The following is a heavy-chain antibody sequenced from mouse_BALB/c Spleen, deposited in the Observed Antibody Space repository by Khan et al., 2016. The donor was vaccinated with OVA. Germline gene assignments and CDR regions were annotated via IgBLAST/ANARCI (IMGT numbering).Heavy chain of an antibody. CDR3: TRLAYYYDSEGFAY. J-gene: IGHJ3*01. D-gene: IGHD1-1*01. Sequence: EVELVESGGDLVKPGGSLKLSCAASGFTFSTYGMSWVRQTPDRRLEWVATVSTGGTYTYYLDSVKGRFTISRDNATNTLYLQMSSLKSEDTAKFYCTRLAYYYDSEGFAYWGQGTLVTVSA. CDR1: GFTFSTYG. V-gene: IGHV5-6*01. CDR2: VSTGGTYT.